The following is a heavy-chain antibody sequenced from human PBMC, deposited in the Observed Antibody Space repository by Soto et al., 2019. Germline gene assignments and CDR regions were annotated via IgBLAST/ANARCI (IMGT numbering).Heavy chain of an antibody. J-gene: IGHJ6*02. CDR3: GGNPPTGGIRYDGVDV. D-gene: IGHD4-17*01. Sequence: GESLKISCKGSGYSFTSYWIGWVRQMPGKGLEWMGIIYPGDSDTRYSPSFQGQVTISADKSISTAYLQWSSLKASDTAMYYCGGNPPTGGIRYDGVDVWGQGTTVTVSS. CDR1: GYSFTSYW. V-gene: IGHV5-51*01. CDR2: IYPGDSDT.